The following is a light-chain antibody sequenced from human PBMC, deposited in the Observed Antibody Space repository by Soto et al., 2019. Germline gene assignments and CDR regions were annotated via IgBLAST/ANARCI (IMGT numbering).Light chain of an antibody. CDR1: QSTSNNY. CDR2: GAS. CDR3: QQYGDSRT. J-gene: IGKJ1*01. V-gene: IGKV3-20*01. Sequence: EIVMTQSPGTRSLSPGERATLSCRTSQSTSNNYLAWYQQKPGQAPRLLIYGASSRATGIPDRFSGSGSGTDFTLTISRLEPEDFAVYYCQQYGDSRTFGQGTKVDIK.